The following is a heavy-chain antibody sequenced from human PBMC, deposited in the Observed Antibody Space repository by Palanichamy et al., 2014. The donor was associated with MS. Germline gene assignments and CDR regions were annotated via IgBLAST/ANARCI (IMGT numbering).Heavy chain of an antibody. CDR1: GFSLSLTGMR. J-gene: IGHJ3*02. Sequence: QVTLKESWSCAGETTQTSTLTCTFSGFSLSLTGMRVSWIRQPPGKALEWLARIDWDDDKFYATSLKTRLTISKDSSKNQVVLTMTNMDPVDTATYYCARSNFYDNAAAALDIWGQGTMVTVSS. V-gene: IGHV2-70*04. CDR2: IDWDDDK. D-gene: IGHD3-16*01. CDR3: ARSNFYDNAAAALDI.